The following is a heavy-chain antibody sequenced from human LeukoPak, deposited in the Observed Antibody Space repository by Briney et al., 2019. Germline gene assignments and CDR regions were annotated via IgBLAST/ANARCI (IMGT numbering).Heavy chain of an antibody. CDR3: AREYSSSWYYFDY. CDR2: MNPNSGNT. Sequence: ASVKVSCKASGYTFTSYDINWVRQATGQGLEWMGRMNPNSGNTGYAQKFQGRVTMARNTSISTAYMELSSLRSEDTAVYYCAREYSSSWYYFDYWGQGTLVTVSS. CDR1: GYTFTSYD. V-gene: IGHV1-8*01. J-gene: IGHJ4*02. D-gene: IGHD6-13*01.